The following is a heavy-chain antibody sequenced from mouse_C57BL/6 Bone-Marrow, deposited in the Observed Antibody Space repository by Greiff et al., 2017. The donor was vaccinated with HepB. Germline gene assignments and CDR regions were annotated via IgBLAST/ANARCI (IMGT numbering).Heavy chain of an antibody. Sequence: EVKLMESGGGLVQPGGSLSLSCAASGFTFTDYYMSWVRQPPGKALEWLGFIRNKANGYTTEYSASVKGRFTISRDNSQSILYLQMNALRAEDSATYYCARYMIRGAMDYWGQGTSVTVSS. D-gene: IGHD2-4*01. CDR2: IRNKANGYTT. CDR1: GFTFTDYY. J-gene: IGHJ4*01. CDR3: ARYMIRGAMDY. V-gene: IGHV7-3*01.